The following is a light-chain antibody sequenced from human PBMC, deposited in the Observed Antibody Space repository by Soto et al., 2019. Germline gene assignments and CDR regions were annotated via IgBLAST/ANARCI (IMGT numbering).Light chain of an antibody. CDR1: QRISGW. CDR3: QQYDTYSGT. J-gene: IGKJ1*01. V-gene: IGKV1-5*01. CDR2: DVS. Sequence: DIQMTQSPSTLSASLGDSVTITCRASQRISGWVAWYQQKPGKAPKLLIYDVSALPRGVPARFSGSGSGTDFTLTISSLQSDDFATYYCQQYDTYSGTFGHGTRVEIK.